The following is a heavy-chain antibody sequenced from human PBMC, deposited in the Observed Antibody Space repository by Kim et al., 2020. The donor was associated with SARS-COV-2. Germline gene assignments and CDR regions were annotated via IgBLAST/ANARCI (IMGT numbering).Heavy chain of an antibody. Sequence: YYNPSLKSRVTISVDTSKNQFSLKLSSVTAADTAVYYCARRDSSGYFFDYWGQGTLVTVSS. CDR3: ARRDSSGYFFDY. D-gene: IGHD3-22*01. V-gene: IGHV4-39*01. J-gene: IGHJ4*02.